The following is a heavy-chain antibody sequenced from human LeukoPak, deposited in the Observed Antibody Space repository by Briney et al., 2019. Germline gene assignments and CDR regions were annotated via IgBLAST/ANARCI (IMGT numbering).Heavy chain of an antibody. CDR3: ARDLGYSGFDWAP. CDR1: GYSISSGYY. J-gene: IGHJ5*02. CDR2: IHSSGNT. V-gene: IGHV4-38-2*02. Sequence: SETLSLTCTVSGYSISSGYYWGWIRQPPGKRLEWVGSIHSSGNTYYNPTLKSRVTISVDTSKNQFSLNLTSVTAADAAVYYCARDLGYSGFDWAPWGQGTLVAVSS. D-gene: IGHD5-12*01.